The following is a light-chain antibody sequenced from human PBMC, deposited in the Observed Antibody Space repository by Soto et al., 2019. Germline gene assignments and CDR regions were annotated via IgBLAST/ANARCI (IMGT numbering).Light chain of an antibody. Sequence: IGVELSPAAVSVSPKERATLSCRASQSVSSNLAWYQQKPGQAPRLLIYGASTRATGIPARFSGSGSGTEFTLTISSLQSEDFAVYDCRQYKNWPLWPFGQGGKVDI. CDR1: QSVSSN. J-gene: IGKJ1*01. CDR2: GAS. CDR3: RQYKNWPLWP. V-gene: IGKV3-15*01.